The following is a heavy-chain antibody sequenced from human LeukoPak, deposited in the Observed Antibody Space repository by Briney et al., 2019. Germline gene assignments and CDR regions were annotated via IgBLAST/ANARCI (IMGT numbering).Heavy chain of an antibody. Sequence: SQTLSLTCAISGDSVSSNSAAWNWIRQSPLRGLEWLGRTYYRSKWYNDYAVSVKSRITINPDTSKNQFSLQLNSVTPEDTAVYYCAREPSGYSYGSRYYGMDVWGKGTTVTVSS. CDR3: AREPSGYSYGSRYYGMDV. V-gene: IGHV6-1*01. D-gene: IGHD5-18*01. CDR1: GDSVSSNSAA. CDR2: TYYRSKWYN. J-gene: IGHJ6*04.